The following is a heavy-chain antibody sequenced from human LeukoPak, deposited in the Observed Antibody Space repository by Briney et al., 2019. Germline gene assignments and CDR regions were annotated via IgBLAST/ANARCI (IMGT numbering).Heavy chain of an antibody. CDR2: IYYSGTT. J-gene: IGHJ5*02. CDR1: GDSIDRSIYY. CDR3: ARVRVLQEYYCGSGSVRFDP. D-gene: IGHD3-10*01. Sequence: PSETLSLTCSVSGDSIDRSIYYWAWIRQSPGKGLEWIGTIYYSGTTYYNPSLKSPVSISVDTSKNQFSLKLSSVTAADTAVYYCARVRVLQEYYCGSGSVRFDPWGQGTLVTVSS. V-gene: IGHV4-39*07.